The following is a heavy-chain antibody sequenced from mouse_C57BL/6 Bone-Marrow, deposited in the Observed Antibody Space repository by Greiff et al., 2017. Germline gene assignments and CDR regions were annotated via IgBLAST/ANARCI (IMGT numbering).Heavy chain of an antibody. J-gene: IGHJ2*01. CDR1: GYTFTSYG. Sequence: VQLQQSGAELARPGASVKLSCKASGYTFTSYGISWVKQRTGQGLEWIGEIYPRSGNTYYNEKFKGKATLTADKSSSTVYMALRSLTSEDSAVYFCARSGGWLLRDFDYWGQGTTLTVSS. D-gene: IGHD2-3*01. V-gene: IGHV1-81*01. CDR3: ARSGGWLLRDFDY. CDR2: IYPRSGNT.